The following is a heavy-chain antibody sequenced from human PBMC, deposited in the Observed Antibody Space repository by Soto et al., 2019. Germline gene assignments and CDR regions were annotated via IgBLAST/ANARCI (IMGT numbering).Heavy chain of an antibody. J-gene: IGHJ6*02. D-gene: IGHD3-10*01. CDR3: ARGGSRGYYSYYGMDV. Sequence: GGSLRLSCAASGFTFSSYSMNWVRQAPGKGLEWVSYISSSSSTIYYADSVKGRFTISRDNAKNSLYLQMNSLRDEDTAVYYCARGGSRGYYSYYGMDVWGQGTTVTVS. V-gene: IGHV3-48*02. CDR1: GFTFSSYS. CDR2: ISSSSSTI.